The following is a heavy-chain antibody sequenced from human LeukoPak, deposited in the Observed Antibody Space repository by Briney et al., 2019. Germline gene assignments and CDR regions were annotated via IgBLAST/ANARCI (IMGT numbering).Heavy chain of an antibody. CDR3: AGLSTSDEYSYALDI. CDR1: GYTFTSYG. J-gene: IGHJ3*02. V-gene: IGHV1-18*01. D-gene: IGHD5-18*01. Sequence: ASVKVSCKASGYTFTSYGISWVRQAPGQGLEWMGWISAYNGNTNYAQKLQGRVTMTTDTSTSTAYMELRSLRSDDTAVYYCAGLSTSDEYSYALDIWGQGTMVTVSS. CDR2: ISAYNGNT.